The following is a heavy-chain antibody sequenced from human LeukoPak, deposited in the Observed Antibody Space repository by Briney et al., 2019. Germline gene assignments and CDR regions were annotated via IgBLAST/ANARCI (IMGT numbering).Heavy chain of an antibody. CDR1: GVTFSSYG. CDR2: ISSDGNDK. CDR3: AKRGVVIRGILVIGYHQEAYHYDF. V-gene: IGHV3-30*18. Sequence: GSLRLSCAASGVTFSSYGMHWVRQAPGKGLEWVALISSDGNDKLYGDSVKGRFTISRDDSKSTLYLQMNSMTAEDTAVYFCAKRGVVIRGILVIGYHQEAYHYDFWGQGVLVTVSS. J-gene: IGHJ4*02. D-gene: IGHD3-10*01.